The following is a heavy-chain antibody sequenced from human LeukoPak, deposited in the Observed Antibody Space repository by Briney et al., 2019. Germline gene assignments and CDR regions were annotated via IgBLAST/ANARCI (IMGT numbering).Heavy chain of an antibody. CDR1: GFTFSSYS. V-gene: IGHV3-21*01. J-gene: IGHJ4*02. CDR2: ISSSSSYI. D-gene: IGHD3-22*01. CDR3: ARDLRPDSSGYYRGSDY. Sequence: GGSLRLSCAASGFTFSSYSTNWVRQAPGKGLEWVSSISSSSSYIYYADSVKGRFTISRDNAKNSLYLKMNSLRAEDTAVYYCARDLRPDSSGYYRGSDYWGQGTLVTVSS.